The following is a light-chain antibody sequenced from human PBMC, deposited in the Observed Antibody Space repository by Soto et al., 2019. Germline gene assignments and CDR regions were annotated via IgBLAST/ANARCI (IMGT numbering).Light chain of an antibody. CDR3: QQSYSTPRT. CDR1: QSISSY. CDR2: AAS. V-gene: IGKV1-39*01. J-gene: IGKJ2*02. Sequence: DIQMTQSPSSLSASVGDRVTITCRASQSISSYLNWYQQKPGKAPKLLIYAASSLQSGVPSRFSGSGSGTEFTLTISSLQPDDFATYYCQQSYSTPRTFGQGTKLEI.